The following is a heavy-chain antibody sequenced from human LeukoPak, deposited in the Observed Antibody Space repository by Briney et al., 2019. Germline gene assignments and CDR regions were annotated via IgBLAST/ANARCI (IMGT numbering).Heavy chain of an antibody. V-gene: IGHV3-33*08. CDR3: SRANFGVDTYDY. Sequence: SGGSLRLSCAASGFTFNSFGMHWVRQAPGEGLEWVAVIWYDGSKKFYADSVKGRFTISRDNSKNTLYLQMNSLRVEDTAVYYCSRANFGVDTYDYWGQGTLVTVSS. D-gene: IGHD3-3*01. CDR1: GFTFNSFG. CDR2: IWYDGSKK. J-gene: IGHJ4*02.